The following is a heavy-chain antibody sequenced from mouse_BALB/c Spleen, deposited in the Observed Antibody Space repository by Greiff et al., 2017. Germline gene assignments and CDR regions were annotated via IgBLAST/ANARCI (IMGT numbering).Heavy chain of an antibody. J-gene: IGHJ3*01. CDR2: IDPSDSET. CDR3: GRNYDGSSYWVDY. CDR1: GYTFTSYW. D-gene: IGHD1-1*01. V-gene: IGHV1-61*01. Sequence: QVQLQQPGAELVRPGASVKLSCKASGYTFTSYWMNWVKQRPGQGLEWIGMIDPSDSETHYNQMFKDKGTLTVDKSSSTAYLQLSSLTSEDSAVYYCGRNYDGSSYWVDYWGGGTVVAVSA.